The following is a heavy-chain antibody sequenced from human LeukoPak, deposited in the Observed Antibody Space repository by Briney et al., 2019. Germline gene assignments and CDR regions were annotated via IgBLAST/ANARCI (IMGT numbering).Heavy chain of an antibody. V-gene: IGHV3-23*01. CDR3: AKASRADSVVVVAGFEY. CDR2: IGGNGGST. Sequence: QSGGSLRLSCAASGFTFSSYAMSWVRQAPGKGLGWVSTIGGNGGSTYYADSVKGRFTISRDNSKNTLYLQMNSLRAEDTAVYYCAKASRADSVVVVAGFEYWGQGTLVTVSS. D-gene: IGHD2-15*01. J-gene: IGHJ4*02. CDR1: GFTFSSYA.